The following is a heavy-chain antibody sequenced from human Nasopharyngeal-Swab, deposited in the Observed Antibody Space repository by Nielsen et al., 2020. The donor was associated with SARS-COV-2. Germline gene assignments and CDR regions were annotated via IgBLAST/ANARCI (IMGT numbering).Heavy chain of an antibody. D-gene: IGHD2-2*01. CDR3: ARELSGYCSSPLGCYYYGMDV. Sequence: GGPLRVSGAALGFTFSRYSMNWVRQLPGKGLEWVQYISRSSSYIYYADSVKGRFTISRDNAKNSLYLQMNSLRAEDTAVYYCARELSGYCSSPLGCYYYGMDVWGQGTTVTVSS. V-gene: IGHV3-21*05. J-gene: IGHJ6*02. CDR1: GFTFSRYS. CDR2: ISRSSSYI.